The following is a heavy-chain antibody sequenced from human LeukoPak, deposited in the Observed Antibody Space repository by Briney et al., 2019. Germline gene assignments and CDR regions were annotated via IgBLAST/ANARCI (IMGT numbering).Heavy chain of an antibody. CDR1: GGSINNYF. D-gene: IGHD3-22*01. Sequence: PSETLSLTFNVSGGSINNYFWSWIRQPAGKGLEWIGRTYISGSTNYNPSLKSRVTMSLDTSKNQFSLKLTSVTAADTAVYYCARDIGMIDYYYYYIDVWGKGTTVTVSS. V-gene: IGHV4-4*07. CDR3: ARDIGMIDYYYYYIDV. J-gene: IGHJ6*03. CDR2: TYISGST.